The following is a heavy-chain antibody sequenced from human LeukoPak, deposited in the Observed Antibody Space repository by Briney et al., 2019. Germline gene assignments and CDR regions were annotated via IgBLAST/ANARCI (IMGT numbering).Heavy chain of an antibody. CDR1: GFTFRNYC. CDR2: IWYDGSNK. J-gene: IGHJ4*02. D-gene: IGHD1-26*01. Sequence: TGGSLRLSCAASGFTFRNYCMHWVRQAPGKGLEWVGVIWYDGSNKYYADSVHGRFTISRDNSKNTVYFQMNTPGAEDTDLYYCARDPGGINSYWGQGTLVTVSS. CDR3: ARDPGGINSY. V-gene: IGHV3-33*01.